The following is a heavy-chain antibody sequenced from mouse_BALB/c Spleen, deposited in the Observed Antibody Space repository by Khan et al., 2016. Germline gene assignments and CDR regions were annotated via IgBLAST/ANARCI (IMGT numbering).Heavy chain of an antibody. J-gene: IGHJ2*01. CDR1: DFNIKDTY. Sequence: VRLQQSGAELVKPGASVKLSCTASDFNIKDTYMHWVKQRPEQGLEWIGRIDPANGNTKYDPKFQGKATITADTSSNTAYLQLSSLTSEDTAVYYCARGLRGVIYLDYWGQGTTLTVSS. D-gene: IGHD2-4*01. CDR3: ARGLRGVIYLDY. V-gene: IGHV14-3*02. CDR2: IDPANGNT.